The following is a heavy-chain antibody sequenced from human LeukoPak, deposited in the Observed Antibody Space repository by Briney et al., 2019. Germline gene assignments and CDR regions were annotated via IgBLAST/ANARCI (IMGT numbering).Heavy chain of an antibody. CDR1: GFTFDDYA. CDR2: ISGDGGST. Sequence: GGSLRLSCAASGFTFDDYAMHWVRHAPGKGLEWVSLISGDGGSTYYADSVKGRFTISRDNSKNSLYLQMNSLRTEDTALYYCAIIAAAGDSFDYWGQGTLVTVSS. J-gene: IGHJ4*02. V-gene: IGHV3-43*02. D-gene: IGHD6-13*01. CDR3: AIIAAAGDSFDY.